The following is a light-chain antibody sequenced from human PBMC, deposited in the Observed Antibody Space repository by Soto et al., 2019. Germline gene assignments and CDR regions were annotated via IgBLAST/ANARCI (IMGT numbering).Light chain of an antibody. Sequence: QSALTQPASVSGSPGQSITISCTGTSSDVGGYNYVSWYQQHPGKAPKLMIYEVSNRPSGVSNRFSGSKSRNTASLTISGLQAEDEADYYCSSYTSNSTLVFGGGTKLTVL. V-gene: IGLV2-14*01. CDR3: SSYTSNSTLV. CDR1: SSDVGGYNY. CDR2: EVS. J-gene: IGLJ3*02.